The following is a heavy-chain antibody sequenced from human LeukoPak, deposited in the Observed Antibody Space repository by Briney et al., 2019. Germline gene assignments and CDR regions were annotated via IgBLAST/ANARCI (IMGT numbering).Heavy chain of an antibody. Sequence: ASVKVSRKASGYTFTSYYMHWVRQAPGQGLEWMGIINPSGGSTSYAQKFQGRVTMTRDTSSSTVYMELSSLRSEDTAVYYCATSTYGDYGGFDYWGQGTLVTVSS. D-gene: IGHD4-17*01. CDR3: ATSTYGDYGGFDY. J-gene: IGHJ4*02. V-gene: IGHV1-46*01. CDR2: INPSGGST. CDR1: GYTFTSYY.